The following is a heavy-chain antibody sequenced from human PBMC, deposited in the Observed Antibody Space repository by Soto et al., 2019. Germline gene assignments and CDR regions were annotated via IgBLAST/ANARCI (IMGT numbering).Heavy chain of an antibody. CDR1: GFTFSSYG. D-gene: IGHD1-7*01. J-gene: IGHJ1*01. V-gene: IGHV3-33*01. CDR3: ARDRGITGTTRLYFQH. CDR2: IWYDGGNK. Sequence: QEQLVQSGGGVVQPGRSLRLSCAASGFTFSSYGMHWVRQAPGKGLEWVAVIWYDGGNKYYADSVKGRFTISRDNSKNTLYLQMNSLRAEDTAVYYCARDRGITGTTRLYFQHWGQGTLVTVSS.